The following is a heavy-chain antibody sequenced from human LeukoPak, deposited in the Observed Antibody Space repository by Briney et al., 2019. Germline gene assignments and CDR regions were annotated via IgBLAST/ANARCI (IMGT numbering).Heavy chain of an antibody. CDR3: AKGAYDYIEMGYFDS. J-gene: IGHJ4*02. CDR1: GFTSTNYA. V-gene: IGHV3-23*01. Sequence: GGSLRLSCAASGFTSTNYAMNWVRRAPGKGLEWVSVLIGSSGSTDYADSVKGRFTISRDKSKNTLFLQMNSLRAEDTAIHFCAKGAYDYIEMGYFDSWGQGTLVTVSS. D-gene: IGHD5-12*01. CDR2: LIGSSGST.